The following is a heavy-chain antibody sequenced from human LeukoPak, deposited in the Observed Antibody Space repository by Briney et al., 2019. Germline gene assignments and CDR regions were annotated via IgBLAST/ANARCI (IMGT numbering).Heavy chain of an antibody. CDR3: VRDAQLLYGNWFDP. Sequence: GGSLRLSCAASGFTFSSYAMHWVRQAPGKGPEWVAGISYDGSNKYYTDSVKGRFTISRDNSRNTLYLQMNSLRAEDTAVYYCVRDAQLLYGNWFDPWGQGTLVSVSS. CDR1: GFTFSSYA. J-gene: IGHJ5*02. D-gene: IGHD1-26*01. V-gene: IGHV3-30-3*01. CDR2: ISYDGSNK.